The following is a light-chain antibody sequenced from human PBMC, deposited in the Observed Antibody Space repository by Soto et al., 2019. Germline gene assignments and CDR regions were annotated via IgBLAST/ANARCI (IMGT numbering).Light chain of an antibody. CDR1: QDIAIY. CDR2: AAS. J-gene: IGKJ1*01. CDR3: QQYYSYPQT. Sequence: IQLTQSPSSLSASVGDRVTITCRASQDIAIYLAWYQQKPGKAPKLLIYAASTLQSGVPSRFSGSGSGTDFTLTISCLQSEDFATYYCQQYYSYPQTFGQGTKVDIK. V-gene: IGKV1-9*01.